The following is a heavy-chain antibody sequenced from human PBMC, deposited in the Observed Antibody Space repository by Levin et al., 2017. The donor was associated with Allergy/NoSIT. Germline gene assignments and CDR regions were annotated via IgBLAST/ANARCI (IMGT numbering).Heavy chain of an antibody. CDR2: ISWNSGSI. J-gene: IGHJ4*02. D-gene: IGHD5-18*01. CDR1: GFTFDDYA. Sequence: GGSLRLSCAASGFTFDDYAMHWVRQAPGKGLEWVSGISWNSGSIGYADSVKGRFTISRDNAKNSLYLQMNSLRAEDTALYYCAKDTGIYSYGTFDYWGQGTLVTVSS. V-gene: IGHV3-9*01. CDR3: AKDTGIYSYGTFDY.